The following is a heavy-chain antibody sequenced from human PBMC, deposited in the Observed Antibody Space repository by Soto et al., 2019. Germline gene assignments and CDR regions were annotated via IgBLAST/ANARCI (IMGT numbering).Heavy chain of an antibody. Sequence: GGSLRLSCAASGSTFSSYSMNWVRQAPGKGLEWVSYISSSSSTIYYADSVKGRFTISRDNAKNSLYLQMNSLRAEDTAVYYCASPIAAADTIYYYYYGMDVWGQGTTVTVSS. CDR3: ASPIAAADTIYYYYYGMDV. CDR2: ISSSSSTI. D-gene: IGHD6-13*01. V-gene: IGHV3-48*01. CDR1: GSTFSSYS. J-gene: IGHJ6*02.